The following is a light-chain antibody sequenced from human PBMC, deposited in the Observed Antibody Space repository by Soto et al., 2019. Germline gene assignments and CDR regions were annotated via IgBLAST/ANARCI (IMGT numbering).Light chain of an antibody. CDR3: QQYGTSPRT. V-gene: IGKV3-20*01. J-gene: IGKJ1*01. CDR2: GVF. Sequence: EIVLTQSPGTLSLSPGERATLSCRASQSVRSSYLAWYQQKLGQAPRLLIYGVFNRATGIPDRFSGSGSGPDFTLTISRLESEDFAVYYCQQYGTSPRTFGQGTKVEIK. CDR1: QSVRSSY.